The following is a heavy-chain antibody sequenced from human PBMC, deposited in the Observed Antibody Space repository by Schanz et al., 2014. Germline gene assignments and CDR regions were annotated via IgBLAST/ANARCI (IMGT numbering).Heavy chain of an antibody. V-gene: IGHV1-69*02. CDR3: AGTYCSSTSCYTGYYYMDV. CDR1: GDTFSKYN. CDR2: IIPVLAIA. J-gene: IGHJ6*03. D-gene: IGHD2-2*02. Sequence: QVQLVQSGPEVKKPGSSVKVSCQAFGDTFSKYNIMWVRQVPGQGLEWLGRIIPVLAIADYAQKFQGRVTITADKSTSTASMELSSLRSEDTAVYYCAGTYCSSTSCYTGYYYMDVWGKGTTVTVSS.